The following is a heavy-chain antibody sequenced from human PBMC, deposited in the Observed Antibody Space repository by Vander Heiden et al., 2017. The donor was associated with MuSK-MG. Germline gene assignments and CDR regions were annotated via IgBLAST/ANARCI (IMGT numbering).Heavy chain of an antibody. CDR1: GGSVGSNRYY. V-gene: IGHV4-39*01. J-gene: IGHJ4*02. Sequence: QLQLQESGPGLVKSSETLSLTCTVSGGSVGSNRYYWGWIRQPPGKGLEWVGSIYYSGSAYYNPSLQRRVTISVDTSNNQFSLKLTAVTAAETAVYYCARQNTGGYWGDERYYFDYWGQGALVTVSS. D-gene: IGHD6-19*01. CDR3: ARQNTGGYWGDERYYFDY. CDR2: IYYSGSA.